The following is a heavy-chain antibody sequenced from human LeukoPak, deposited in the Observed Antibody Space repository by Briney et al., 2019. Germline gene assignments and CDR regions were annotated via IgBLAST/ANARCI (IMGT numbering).Heavy chain of an antibody. D-gene: IGHD6-6*01. Sequence: GGSLRLSCAASGFTFSSYGMHWVRQAPGNGLEWVAVTWYDGTNKYYADSVKGRFTISRDNSKNTLYLQMNSLSAEDTAVYYCAKGSSSVRSSSSFIDYWGQGTLVTVSS. CDR3: AKGSSSVRSSSSFIDY. J-gene: IGHJ4*02. V-gene: IGHV3-33*06. CDR2: TWYDGTNK. CDR1: GFTFSSYG.